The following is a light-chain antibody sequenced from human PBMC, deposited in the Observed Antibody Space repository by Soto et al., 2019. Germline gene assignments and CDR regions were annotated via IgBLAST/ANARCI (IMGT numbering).Light chain of an antibody. CDR2: KAS. CDR3: QQYNNCGSWT. CDR1: QSISGW. V-gene: IGKV1-5*03. Sequence: DMQVTQSPSTLSASVGDRVTITCRASQSISGWLAWYQQKPGKAPKLLIYKASTLESGVPSRFSGSGSGTEVTLTISSLQPDDFATYYFQQYNNCGSWTFGQGTKVEIK. J-gene: IGKJ1*01.